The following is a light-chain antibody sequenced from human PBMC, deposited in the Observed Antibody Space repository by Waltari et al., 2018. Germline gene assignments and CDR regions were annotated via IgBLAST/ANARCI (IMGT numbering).Light chain of an antibody. J-gene: IGKJ2*01. CDR3: QQRSSWPYT. V-gene: IGKV3-11*01. CDR1: PTVLTF. Sequence: EIVLTQSPATLTLSPGDTATLACRAIPTVLTFLPWYQQKPGQAPRPLIFDASSRATGISPKFRGSGSGTDFTLTVNNLEPEDFAVYYCQQRSSWPYTFGQGTRVDFK. CDR2: DAS.